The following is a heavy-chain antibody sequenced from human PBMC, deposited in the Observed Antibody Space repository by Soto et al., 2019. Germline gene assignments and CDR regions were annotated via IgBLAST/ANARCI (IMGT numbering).Heavy chain of an antibody. Sequence: QMQLQESGPGLVKPSETLSLICSVSGDSITAYYLSWLRQSPGKELEWIGYIYHNGETNYNPSLKSRGTISADTSKTQFSLRLSSVTAADTGVYYCSRDKGGEFLKGSGMDVLGQGTTVIVSS. CDR3: SRDKGGEFLKGSGMDV. V-gene: IGHV4-59*01. CDR2: IYHNGET. J-gene: IGHJ6*02. CDR1: GDSITAYY. D-gene: IGHD3-10*01.